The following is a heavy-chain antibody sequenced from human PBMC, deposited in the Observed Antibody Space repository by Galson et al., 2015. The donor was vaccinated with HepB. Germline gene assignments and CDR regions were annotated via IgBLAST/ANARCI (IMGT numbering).Heavy chain of an antibody. CDR2: ISSSSSTI. D-gene: IGHD3-22*01. Sequence: SLRLSCAASGFTFSSYSMNWVRQAPGKGLEWVSYISSSSSTIYYADSVKGRFTISRDNAKNSLYLQMNSLRDEDTAVYYCAAGDYYDSSGYWGAFDIWGQGTMVTVSS. CDR3: AAGDYYDSSGYWGAFDI. J-gene: IGHJ3*02. V-gene: IGHV3-48*02. CDR1: GFTFSSYS.